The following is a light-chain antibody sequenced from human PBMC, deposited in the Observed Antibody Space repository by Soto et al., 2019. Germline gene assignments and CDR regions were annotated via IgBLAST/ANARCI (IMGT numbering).Light chain of an antibody. V-gene: IGKV1-9*01. CDR2: AAS. CDR1: QGIANF. CDR3: QQLNSFPIP. Sequence: IQLTQSPSSLSASVGDRVTISCRASQGIANFLAWYQQKPGKAPKLLIYAASTLQSGVPSRFSGSGSGTDFTLTISSLQAEDVATYYCQQLNSFPIPFGPGTKVDIK. J-gene: IGKJ3*01.